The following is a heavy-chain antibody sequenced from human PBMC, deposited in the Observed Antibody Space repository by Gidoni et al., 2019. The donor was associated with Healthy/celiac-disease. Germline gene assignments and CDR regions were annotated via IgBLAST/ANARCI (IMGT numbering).Heavy chain of an antibody. V-gene: IGHV4-59*01. Sequence: QVQLQESGPGLVKPSETLSLTCTVSGGSISSYYWSWIRQPPGKGLEWIGYIYYSGSTNYNPSLKSRVTISVDTSKNQFSLKLSSVTAADTAVYYCARDYGSGSPFDYWGQGTLVTVSS. CDR3: ARDYGSGSPFDY. CDR2: IYYSGST. CDR1: GGSISSYY. D-gene: IGHD3-10*01. J-gene: IGHJ4*02.